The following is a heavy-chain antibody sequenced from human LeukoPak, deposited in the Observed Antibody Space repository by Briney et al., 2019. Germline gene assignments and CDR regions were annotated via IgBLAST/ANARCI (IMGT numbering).Heavy chain of an antibody. CDR2: INHSGST. Sequence: SETLSLTCAVYGGSFSGYYWSWIRQPPGKGLEWIGEINHSGSTNYNPSLKSRVTISVDTSKNQFSLKLSSVTAADTAVYYCARGKTSGWYRVFDYWGQGTLVTVSS. D-gene: IGHD6-19*01. CDR1: GGSFSGYY. V-gene: IGHV4-34*01. CDR3: ARGKTSGWYRVFDY. J-gene: IGHJ4*02.